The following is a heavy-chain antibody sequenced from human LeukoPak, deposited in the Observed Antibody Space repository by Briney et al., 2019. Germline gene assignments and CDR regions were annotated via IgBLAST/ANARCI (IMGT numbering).Heavy chain of an antibody. CDR1: GYTFTSYY. J-gene: IGHJ6*03. D-gene: IGHD2-15*01. Sequence: ASVKVSCKASGYTFTSYYMHWVRQAPGQGLEWMGIINPSGGSTSYAQKFQGRVTMTRDMSTSTVYMELSSLRSEDTAVYYCARTPGERYCSGGSCYFHYYYMDVWGKGTTVTVS. CDR3: ARTPGERYCSGGSCYFHYYYMDV. CDR2: INPSGGST. V-gene: IGHV1-46*01.